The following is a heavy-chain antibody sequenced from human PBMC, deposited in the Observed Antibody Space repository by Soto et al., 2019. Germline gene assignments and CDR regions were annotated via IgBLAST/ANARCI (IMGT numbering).Heavy chain of an antibody. CDR2: ITGSGGTT. CDR3: AKVTPADSSNGVLDV. Sequence: GGSLRLSCAASGFSFNSYSMNWVRQAPGKGLEWVSAITGSGGTTYYTDSVKGRFTISRDNSKDTLYLQMNSLRAEDTAVYYCAKVTPADSSNGVLDVWGQGTTVTVSS. V-gene: IGHV3-23*01. D-gene: IGHD6-13*01. CDR1: GFSFNSYS. J-gene: IGHJ6*02.